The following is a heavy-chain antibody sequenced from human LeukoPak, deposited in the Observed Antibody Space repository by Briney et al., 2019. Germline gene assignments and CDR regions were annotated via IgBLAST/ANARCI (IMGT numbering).Heavy chain of an antibody. CDR1: GGTFSSYA. D-gene: IGHD3-22*01. Sequence: SVKVSCKASGGTFSSYAISWVRQAPGQGLEWMGGIIPIFGTANYAQKFQGRVTITADESTSTAYMELSSLGSEDTAVYYCARDPRRHYYYDSSGYDYWGQGTLVTVSS. CDR3: ARDPRRHYYYDSSGYDY. V-gene: IGHV1-69*01. CDR2: IIPIFGTA. J-gene: IGHJ4*02.